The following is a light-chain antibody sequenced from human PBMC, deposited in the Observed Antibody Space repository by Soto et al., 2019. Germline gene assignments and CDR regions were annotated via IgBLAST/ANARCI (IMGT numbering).Light chain of an antibody. V-gene: IGKV3-20*01. J-gene: IGKJ1*01. CDR3: QQYGSSGT. Sequence: GVTQSPGTVSLSPGERATLSCRASQSVSNNYLAWYQQKPGQAPRLLIYGASNRATGIPDRFSGSGSGTDFTLTISRLEPEDFAVYYCQQYGSSGTFGQGTKVDI. CDR1: QSVSNNY. CDR2: GAS.